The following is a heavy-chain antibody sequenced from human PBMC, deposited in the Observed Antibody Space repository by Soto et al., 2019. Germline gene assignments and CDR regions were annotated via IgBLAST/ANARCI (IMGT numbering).Heavy chain of an antibody. Sequence: ASVKVSCKASGGTFSSYAISWVRQAPGQGLEWMGGIIPIFGTANYAQKFQGRVTITADESTSTAYMELSSLRSEDTAVYYCARGSSWYGRSTTKNYYYYGMDVWGQGTTVTVSS. V-gene: IGHV1-69*13. J-gene: IGHJ6*02. CDR1: GGTFSSYA. CDR2: IIPIFGTA. CDR3: ARGSSWYGRSTTKNYYYYGMDV. D-gene: IGHD6-13*01.